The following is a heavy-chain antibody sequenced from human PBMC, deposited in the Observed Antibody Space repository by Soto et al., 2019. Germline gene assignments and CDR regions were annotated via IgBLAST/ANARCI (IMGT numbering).Heavy chain of an antibody. CDR1: GVSMRNSY. CDR3: ARGGGVPALGDP. Sequence: ETRSLTCRVSGVSMRNSYWTWIRQSAGKGLEWIGRISTSGNTNYNPSLNSRLTMSVDTSKNQVSLKLTSVTAADTAVYYCARGGGVPALGDPWGQGTLVTVSS. D-gene: IGHD2-2*01. CDR2: ISTSGNT. V-gene: IGHV4-4*07. J-gene: IGHJ5*02.